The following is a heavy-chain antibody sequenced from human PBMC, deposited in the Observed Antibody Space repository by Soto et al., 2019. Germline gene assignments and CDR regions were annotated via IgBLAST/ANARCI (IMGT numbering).Heavy chain of an antibody. CDR1: GGSVSNSA. CDR3: GRGSSLTKVEY. J-gene: IGHJ4*02. CDR2: IMPIFGPA. D-gene: IGHD6-6*01. V-gene: IGHV1-69*01. Sequence: QVQLVQSGSEVKKPGSSVRVSCKASGGSVSNSAISWLRQAPGQGLEWMGGIMPIFGPAIYARKFQGRFTISADETTGTAYMELNNVRSDDTAVYYCGRGSSLTKVEYWGQGTLVTVSS.